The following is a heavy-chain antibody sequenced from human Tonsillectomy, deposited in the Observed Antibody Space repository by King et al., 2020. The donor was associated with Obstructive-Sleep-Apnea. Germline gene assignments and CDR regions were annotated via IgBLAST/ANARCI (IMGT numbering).Heavy chain of an antibody. V-gene: IGHV3-21*01. CDR2: ISSSSSYI. CDR1: GFTFSSYS. D-gene: IGHD5-12*01. J-gene: IGHJ3*02. CDR3: ARLHPFRSGYDFDAFDI. Sequence: VQLVESGGGLVKPGGSLRLSCAASGFTFSSYSMNWVRQAPGKGLEWVSSISSSSSYIYYADSVKGRFTISRDNAKNSLYLQMNSLRAEDTAVYYCARLHPFRSGYDFDAFDIWGQGTMVTVSS.